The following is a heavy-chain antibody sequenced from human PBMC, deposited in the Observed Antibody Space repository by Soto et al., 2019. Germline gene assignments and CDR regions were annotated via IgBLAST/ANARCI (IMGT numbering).Heavy chain of an antibody. CDR3: ARGSYYESSGYYWAFEY. V-gene: IGHV3-33*01. Sequence: QVQLVESGGGVVQPGRSLRLSCAASGFSFSTYGMHWVRQALGKGLEWVAVIWYDGTNKYYADSVKGRFIISRDNSKNRLYLQMNSLRAEDTAVYYCARGSYYESSGYYWAFEYWGQGTLVTVSS. D-gene: IGHD3-22*01. J-gene: IGHJ4*02. CDR2: IWYDGTNK. CDR1: GFSFSTYG.